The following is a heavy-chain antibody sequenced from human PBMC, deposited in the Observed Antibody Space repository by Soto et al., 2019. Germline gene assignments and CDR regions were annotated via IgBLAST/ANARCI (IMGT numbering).Heavy chain of an antibody. CDR1: GFSLSTTGVG. Sequence: QITLKESGPTLVKPTQTLTLPCTFSGFSLSTTGVGVGWIRQPPGKALEWLALIYWDDDKRYSPSLKSRLTITKDTSKNQVVLTMTNMDPLDTATYYCAHSDYIRPLDSWGQGTLVTVSS. CDR2: IYWDDDK. CDR3: AHSDYIRPLDS. D-gene: IGHD4-17*01. J-gene: IGHJ4*02. V-gene: IGHV2-5*02.